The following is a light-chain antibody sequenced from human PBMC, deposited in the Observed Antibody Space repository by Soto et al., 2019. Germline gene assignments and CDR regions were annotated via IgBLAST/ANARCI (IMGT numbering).Light chain of an antibody. V-gene: IGKV3-15*01. J-gene: IGKJ2*02. CDR3: LQGHNWSRT. Sequence: EIVMTQSPATLSLSPGERAALSCRASQSINSELAWYQQKPGQPPRLLIYGASTRATGVPARFTGSVSGSEFTLTISGLQSEDFEVYYCLQGHNWSRTFGQGTRLEI. CDR2: GAS. CDR1: QSINSE.